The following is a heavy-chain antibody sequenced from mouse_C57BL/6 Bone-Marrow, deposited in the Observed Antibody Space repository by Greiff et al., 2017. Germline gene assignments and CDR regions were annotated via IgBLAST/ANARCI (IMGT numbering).Heavy chain of an antibody. D-gene: IGHD2-13*01. Sequence: VQLQQSGPELVKPGASVKIPCKASGYTFTDYNMAWVKQSHGKSLEWIGDINPNNGGTIYNQKFKGKATLTVDKSSSTAYMELRSLTSEDTAVYYCTRWVTAWFAYWGQGTLVTVSA. CDR2: INPNNGGT. CDR1: GYTFTDYN. CDR3: TRWVTAWFAY. V-gene: IGHV1-18*01. J-gene: IGHJ3*01.